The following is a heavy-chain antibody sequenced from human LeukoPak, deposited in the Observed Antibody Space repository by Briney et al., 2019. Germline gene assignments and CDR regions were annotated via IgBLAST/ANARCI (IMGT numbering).Heavy chain of an antibody. D-gene: IGHD2-15*01. V-gene: IGHV1-18*01. CDR3: ARDYCSGGSCYLVLDP. J-gene: IGHJ5*02. CDR2: INAYNGNT. CDR1: GYTFTSYG. Sequence: ASVMVSCKASGYTFTSYGISWVRQAPGQGLEWMGWINAYNGNTNYAQKLQGRVTMTTDTSTSTAYMELRSLRSDDTAVYYCARDYCSGGSCYLVLDPWGQGTLVTVSS.